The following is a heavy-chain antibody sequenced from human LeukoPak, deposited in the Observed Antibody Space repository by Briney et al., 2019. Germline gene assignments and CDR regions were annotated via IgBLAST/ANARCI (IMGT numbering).Heavy chain of an antibody. J-gene: IGHJ4*02. CDR2: INHSGST. V-gene: IGHV4-34*01. CDR1: GGSFSGYY. CDR3: ARRGVTMVRGALDY. Sequence: PSETLSLTCAVYGGSFSGYYWSWIRQPPGKGLEWIGEINHSGSTNYNPSLKSRVTISVDTSKNQFSLKLSSVTAADTAVYYCARRGVTMVRGALDYWGQGTLVTVSS. D-gene: IGHD3-10*01.